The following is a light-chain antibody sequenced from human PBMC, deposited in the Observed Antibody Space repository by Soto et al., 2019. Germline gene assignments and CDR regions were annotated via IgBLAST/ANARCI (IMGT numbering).Light chain of an antibody. Sequence: EIVLTQSPGNLALSPGERATLSCRASQSVKNSYIAWYQHKPGQAPRLLMFEASSRATGIPDRFSGTGSGTDFCLIISRLEPEDFAVYYCQQYGSSPETFGQGTKVEVK. J-gene: IGKJ1*01. CDR3: QQYGSSPET. V-gene: IGKV3-20*01. CDR1: QSVKNSY. CDR2: EAS.